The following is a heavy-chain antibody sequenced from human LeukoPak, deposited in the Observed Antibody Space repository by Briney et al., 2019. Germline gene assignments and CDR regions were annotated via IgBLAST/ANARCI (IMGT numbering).Heavy chain of an antibody. CDR2: ISYDGSNK. CDR1: GFTFSSYA. Sequence: PGRSLRLSCAASGFTFSSYAMHWVRQAAGKGLEWVAVISYDGSNKYYADSVKGRFTISRDNSKNTLYLQMNSLRAEDTAVYYRAREVDCSSTSCYTVPLIYYYYYGMDVWGQGTTVTVSS. J-gene: IGHJ6*02. D-gene: IGHD2-2*02. CDR3: AREVDCSSTSCYTVPLIYYYYYGMDV. V-gene: IGHV3-30-3*01.